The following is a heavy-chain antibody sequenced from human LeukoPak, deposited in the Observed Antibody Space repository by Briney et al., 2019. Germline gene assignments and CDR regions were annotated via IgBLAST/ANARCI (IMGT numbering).Heavy chain of an antibody. CDR1: GFTFSGYW. Sequence: GGSLRLSCVASGFTFSGYWMSWVRQAPGKGLEWVANIKQDGSEKYYVDSVKGRFTISRDNAKNSLYLQMNSLRAEDTGVYYCATSSGWDYWGQGTLVTVSS. V-gene: IGHV3-7*01. CDR3: ATSSGWDY. CDR2: IKQDGSEK. J-gene: IGHJ4*02. D-gene: IGHD6-19*01.